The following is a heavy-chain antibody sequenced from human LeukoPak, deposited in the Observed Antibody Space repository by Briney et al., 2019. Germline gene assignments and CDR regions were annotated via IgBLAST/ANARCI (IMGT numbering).Heavy chain of an antibody. Sequence: HPGGSLRLSCAASGFTFSSYAMHWVRQAPGKGLEWVAVVSSDGGTKYYADSVKGRFTISRGNSRNTMYLQMDSLRAEDTAVYYCAKEYDSGGYGANFDYWGQGTLVTVSS. J-gene: IGHJ4*02. CDR1: GFTFSSYA. D-gene: IGHD3-10*01. V-gene: IGHV3-30*04. CDR3: AKEYDSGGYGANFDY. CDR2: VSSDGGTK.